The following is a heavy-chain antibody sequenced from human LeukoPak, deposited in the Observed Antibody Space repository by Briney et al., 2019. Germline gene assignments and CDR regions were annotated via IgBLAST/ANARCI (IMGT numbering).Heavy chain of an antibody. CDR1: GGSISSYY. CDR3: ARPCRIDHSDAFDI. CDR2: IYTSGST. Sequence: SETLSLTCTVSGGSISSYYWSWIRQPPGKGLEWIGYIYTSGSTNYNPSLKSRVTITVDTSKNQFSLKLSSVTAADTAVYYCARPCRIDHSDAFDIWGQGTMVTVSS. J-gene: IGHJ3*02. V-gene: IGHV4-4*09. D-gene: IGHD1-26*01.